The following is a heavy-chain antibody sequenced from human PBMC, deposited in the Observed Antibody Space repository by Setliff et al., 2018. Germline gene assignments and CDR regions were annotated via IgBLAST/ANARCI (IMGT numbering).Heavy chain of an antibody. D-gene: IGHD1-20*01. CDR2: IGESGNNI. CDR3: ARDGNNWNDLDY. Sequence: KPSETLSLTCTVSGGSISSGDYYWSWIRQPPGKGLEWVSYIGESGNNIHYADSVKGRFTISRDNAKNSLYLQMNSLRVEDTALYYCARDGNNWNDLDYWGHGTLVTVSS. J-gene: IGHJ4*01. CDR1: GGSISSGDYY. V-gene: IGHV3-11*04.